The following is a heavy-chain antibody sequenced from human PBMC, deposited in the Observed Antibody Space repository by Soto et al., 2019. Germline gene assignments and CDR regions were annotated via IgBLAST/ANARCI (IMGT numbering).Heavy chain of an antibody. CDR2: INHSGST. CDR1: GGSFSGYY. D-gene: IGHD5-12*01. Sequence: SETLSLTCAVYGGSFSGYYWSWIRQPPGKGLEWIGEINHSGSTNYNPSLKSRVTISVDTSKNQFSLKLSSVTAADTAVYYCARVGREGYRRAFDIWGQGTMVTVSS. CDR3: ARVGREGYRRAFDI. J-gene: IGHJ3*02. V-gene: IGHV4-34*01.